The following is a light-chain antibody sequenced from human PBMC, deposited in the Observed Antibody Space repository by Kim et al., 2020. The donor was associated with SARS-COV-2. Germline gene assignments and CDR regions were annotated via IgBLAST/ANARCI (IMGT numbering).Light chain of an antibody. CDR3: CSYAGSSTLV. CDR2: EVS. J-gene: IGLJ3*02. Sequence: QSITISCTGTSSDVGSYNLVSWYQQHPGKAPKLMIYEVSMRPSGVSNRFSGSKSGNTASLTISGLQAEDEADYYCCSYAGSSTLVFGGGTQLTVL. V-gene: IGLV2-23*02. CDR1: SSDVGSYNL.